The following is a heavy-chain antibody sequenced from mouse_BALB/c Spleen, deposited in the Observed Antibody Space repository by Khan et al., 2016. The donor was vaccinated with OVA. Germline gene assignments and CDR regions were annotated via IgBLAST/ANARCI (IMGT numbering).Heavy chain of an antibody. CDR2: ISSGSNTT. CDR3: ARDSYGYMGYFDY. CDR1: GFTFSSFG. Sequence: EVELVESGGGLVQPGGSRKLSCAASGFTFSSFGMHWVRQAPEKGLEWVAYISSGSNTTYYAATLKGRFTISRDNPKNTLFLQMTSLRSEDTAMSYYARDSYGYMGYFDYWGQGTTLTVSS. D-gene: IGHD1-2*01. J-gene: IGHJ2*01. V-gene: IGHV5-17*02.